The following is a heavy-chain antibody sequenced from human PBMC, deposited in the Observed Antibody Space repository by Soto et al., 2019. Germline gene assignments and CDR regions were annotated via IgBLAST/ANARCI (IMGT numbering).Heavy chain of an antibody. CDR1: GFSFSYYG. J-gene: IGHJ4*02. D-gene: IGHD3-10*01. V-gene: IGHV3-30*02. CDR3: GKDWGDGKNHIDS. Sequence: GGSLRLSCAASGFSFSYYGMHWVRQAPGKGLDWVALILSDGRNEYYADSVKGRFTISRDNSKNTVYLQMNGLRDDDTGVYYCGKDWGDGKNHIDSWGRGTLVTVSS. CDR2: ILSDGRNE.